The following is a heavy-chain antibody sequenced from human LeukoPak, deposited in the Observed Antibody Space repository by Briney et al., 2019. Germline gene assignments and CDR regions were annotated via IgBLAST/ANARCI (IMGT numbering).Heavy chain of an antibody. CDR3: ARSGPGGSSSSFDY. Sequence: PSETLSLTCTVSGGSISSSSYYWGWIRQPPGKGLEWIGSIYYSGSTYYNPSLKSRVTISGDTSKNQFSLKLSSVTAADTAVYYCARSGPGGSSSSFDYWGQGTLVTVSS. D-gene: IGHD6-13*01. V-gene: IGHV4-39*01. CDR2: IYYSGST. CDR1: GGSISSSSYY. J-gene: IGHJ4*02.